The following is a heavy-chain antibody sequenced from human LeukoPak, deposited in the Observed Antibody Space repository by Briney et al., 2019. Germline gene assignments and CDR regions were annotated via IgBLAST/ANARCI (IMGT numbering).Heavy chain of an antibody. CDR3: ARASYYYDSSGYYYEWYFDY. J-gene: IGHJ4*02. V-gene: IGHV4-30-2*01. CDR1: GGSISSGGYS. D-gene: IGHD3-22*01. Sequence: SETLSLTCAVSGGSISSGGYSWSWIRQPPGTGLEWIGYIYHSGSTYYNPSLKSRVTISVDRSKNQFSLKLSSVTAADTAVYYCARASYYYDSSGYYYEWYFDYWGQGTLVTVSS. CDR2: IYHSGST.